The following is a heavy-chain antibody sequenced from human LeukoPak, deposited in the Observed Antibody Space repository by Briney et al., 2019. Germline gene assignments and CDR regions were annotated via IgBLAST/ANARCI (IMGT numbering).Heavy chain of an antibody. Sequence: GGSLRLSCAASGCTFSSYSMNWVRQAPGKGLEWVSSISSSSSYIYYADSVKGRFTISRDNAKNSLYLQMNSLRAEDTAVYYCAREGCSSTSCYWEDAFDIWGQGTMVTVSS. CDR3: AREGCSSTSCYWEDAFDI. CDR1: GCTFSSYS. V-gene: IGHV3-21*01. CDR2: ISSSSSYI. J-gene: IGHJ3*02. D-gene: IGHD2-2*01.